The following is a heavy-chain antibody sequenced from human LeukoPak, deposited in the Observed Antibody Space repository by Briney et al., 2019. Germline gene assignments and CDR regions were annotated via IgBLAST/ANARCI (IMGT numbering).Heavy chain of an antibody. V-gene: IGHV1-2*02. CDR1: GYTFTGYY. CDR3: ARDKDSSGWYGYYFDY. D-gene: IGHD6-19*01. CDR2: INPNSGGT. J-gene: IGHJ4*02. Sequence: GASVKVSCKASGYTFTGYYMHWVRQAPGQGLEWMGWINPNSGGTNYAQKFQGRVTMTRDTSISTAYMELSRLRSDDTAVYYCARDKDSSGWYGYYFDYGGQGTLVTVSS.